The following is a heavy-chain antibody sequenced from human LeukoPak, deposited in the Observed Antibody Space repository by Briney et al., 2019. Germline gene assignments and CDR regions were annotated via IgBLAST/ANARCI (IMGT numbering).Heavy chain of an antibody. CDR3: ASGQRYSYYYYYGMDV. D-gene: IGHD5-18*01. J-gene: IGHJ6*02. CDR2: INHSGST. V-gene: IGHV4-34*01. Sequence: SETLSLTCAVYGGSFSGYYWSWIRQPPGKGLEWIGEINHSGSTNYNPSLKSRVTISVDTSKNQFSLKLSSVTAADTAVYYCASGQRYSYYYYYGMDVWGQGTTVTVSS. CDR1: GGSFSGYY.